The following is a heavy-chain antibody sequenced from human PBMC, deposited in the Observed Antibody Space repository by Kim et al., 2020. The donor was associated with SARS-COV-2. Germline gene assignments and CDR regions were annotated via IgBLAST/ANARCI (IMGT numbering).Heavy chain of an antibody. CDR1: GFTFSDYY. CDR3: AREKVIVGAEYYYYYGMDV. V-gene: IGHV3-11*06. CDR2: ISSSSSYT. J-gene: IGHJ6*02. D-gene: IGHD1-26*01. Sequence: GGSLRLSCAASGFTFSDYYMSWIRQAPGKGLEWVSYISSSSSYTNYADSVKGRFTISRDNAKNSLYLQMNSLRAEDTAVYYCAREKVIVGAEYYYYYGMDVWGQGTTVTVSS.